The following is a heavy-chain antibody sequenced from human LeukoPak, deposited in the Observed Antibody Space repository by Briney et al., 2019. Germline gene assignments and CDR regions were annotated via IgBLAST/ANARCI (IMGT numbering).Heavy chain of an antibody. CDR2: IRYDGSNK. J-gene: IGHJ4*02. D-gene: IGHD6-19*01. CDR3: AKTNSSGWYQFDY. V-gene: IGHV3-30*02. Sequence: PGGSLRLSCAASGFTFSSYGMHWVRQAPGKGLEWVAFIRYDGSNKYYADSVKGRFTISRDNSKNTLYLQMNSLRAEDTAAYYCAKTNSSGWYQFDYWGQGTLVTVSS. CDR1: GFTFSSYG.